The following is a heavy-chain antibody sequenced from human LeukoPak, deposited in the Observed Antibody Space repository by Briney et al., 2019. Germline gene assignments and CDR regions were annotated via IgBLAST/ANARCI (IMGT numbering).Heavy chain of an antibody. CDR2: ITPMFGIA. Sequence: GSSVTVSCTASGGTFSSHEISWVRQAPGQGLEWMGGITPMFGIAKYAQKFQGRVTISAVESMSTVHMELSSLRSEDTAKYYCARGWLADSTVVTPYNYWGQGTVVTVSS. D-gene: IGHD4-23*01. J-gene: IGHJ4*02. V-gene: IGHV1-69*01. CDR3: ARGWLADSTVVTPYNY. CDR1: GGTFSSHE.